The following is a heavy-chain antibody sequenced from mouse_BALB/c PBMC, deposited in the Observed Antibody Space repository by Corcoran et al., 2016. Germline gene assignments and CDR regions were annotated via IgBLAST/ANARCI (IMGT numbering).Heavy chain of an antibody. D-gene: IGHD1-1*01. V-gene: IGHV14-3*02. Sequence: EVQLQQSGAELVKPGASVKLSCTASGFNIKDTYMHWVKQRPEQGLEWIGRIDPANGNTKYDPKFQGKATITADTSSNTAYMQLSSLTSEDSAVYYCARSGTTVVAHGGAWFAYWGQGTLVTVSA. CDR3: ARSGTTVVAHGGAWFAY. J-gene: IGHJ3*01. CDR1: GFNIKDTY. CDR2: IDPANGNT.